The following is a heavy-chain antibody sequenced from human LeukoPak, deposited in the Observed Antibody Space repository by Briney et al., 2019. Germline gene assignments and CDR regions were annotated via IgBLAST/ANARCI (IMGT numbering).Heavy chain of an antibody. V-gene: IGHV4-38-2*02. J-gene: IGHJ4*02. CDR2: IYHSGST. D-gene: IGHD2-2*02. CDR3: ARVHQLLYIDY. Sequence: PSETLSLTCTVSGYSISSGYYWGWIRQPPGKGLEWIGSIYHSGSTYYNPSLKSRATISVDTSKNQFSLKLSSVTAADTAVYYCARVHQLLYIDYWGQGTLVTVSS. CDR1: GYSISSGYY.